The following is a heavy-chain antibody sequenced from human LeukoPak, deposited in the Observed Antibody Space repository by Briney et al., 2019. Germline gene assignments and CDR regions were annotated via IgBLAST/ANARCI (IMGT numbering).Heavy chain of an antibody. D-gene: IGHD3-22*01. J-gene: IGHJ3*02. V-gene: IGHV1-69*05. CDR2: IIPIFGTA. CDR3: ASIIGYYPFYAFDI. Sequence: SVKVSCKASGGTFSSYAISWLRQAPGQGLEWMGGIIPIFGTANYAQKFQGRVTITTDESTSTAYMELSSLRSEDTAVYYCASIIGYYPFYAFDIWGQGTMVTVSS. CDR1: GGTFSSYA.